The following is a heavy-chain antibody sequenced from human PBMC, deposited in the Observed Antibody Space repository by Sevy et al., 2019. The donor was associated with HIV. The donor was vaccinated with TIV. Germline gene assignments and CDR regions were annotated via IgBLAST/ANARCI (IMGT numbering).Heavy chain of an antibody. D-gene: IGHD3-3*01. J-gene: IGHJ5*02. CDR3: ARAIEYYDFWSGYYSKNWFDP. CDR1: GYTFTSHG. V-gene: IGHV1-18*04. Sequence: ASVKVSCKASGYTFTSHGISWVRQAPGQGLEWMGWISAYNGNTNYAQKLQGRVTMTTDTSTSTAYMELRSLRSDDTAVYYCARAIEYYDFWSGYYSKNWFDPWGQGTLVTVSS. CDR2: ISAYNGNT.